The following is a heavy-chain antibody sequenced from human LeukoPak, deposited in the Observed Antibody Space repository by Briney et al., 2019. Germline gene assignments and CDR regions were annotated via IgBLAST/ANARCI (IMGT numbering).Heavy chain of an antibody. CDR3: AKVGIASGPNDYYYYYGMDV. D-gene: IGHD6-25*01. Sequence: GGSLRLSCAASGFTFCSYAMRWVRQAPGKGGGGGSAICGSGGSTYYADSVKGRFTISRDNSKNTLYLQMNSLRAEDTAVYYCAKVGIASGPNDYYYYYGMDVWGQGTTVTVSS. CDR2: ICGSGGST. J-gene: IGHJ6*02. V-gene: IGHV3-23*01. CDR1: GFTFCSYA.